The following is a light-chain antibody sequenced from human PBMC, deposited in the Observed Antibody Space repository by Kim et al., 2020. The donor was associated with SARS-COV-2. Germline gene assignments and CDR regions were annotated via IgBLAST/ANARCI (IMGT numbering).Light chain of an antibody. J-gene: IGLJ3*02. CDR2: DNN. CDR1: SSNIGDNY. CDR3: GTWDSSLSANWV. Sequence: ELTQPPSASGTPGQRVTISCSGSSSNIGDNYVSWYQQLPGTAPKLLIYDNNKRPSGIPDRFSGSKSGTSATLDITGLQTGDEADYYCGTWDSSLSANWVFGGGTQLTVL. V-gene: IGLV1-51*01.